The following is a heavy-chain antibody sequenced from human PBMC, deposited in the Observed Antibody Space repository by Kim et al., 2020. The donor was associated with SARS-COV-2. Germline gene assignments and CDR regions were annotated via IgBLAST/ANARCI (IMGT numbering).Heavy chain of an antibody. CDR1: GFTFSSYR. J-gene: IGHJ4*02. D-gene: IGHD3-10*01. CDR3: ARDQHSFGELLHKGVFDFDY. V-gene: IGHV3-21*01. Sequence: GGSLRLSCTASGFTFSSYRMNWVRQAPGKGLEWVSSISTSSAYIYYADSVKGRFTISRDNAKNSLYLQMNSLRAEDTAVYYCARDQHSFGELLHKGVFDFDYWGQGTLVTVSS. CDR2: ISTSSAYI.